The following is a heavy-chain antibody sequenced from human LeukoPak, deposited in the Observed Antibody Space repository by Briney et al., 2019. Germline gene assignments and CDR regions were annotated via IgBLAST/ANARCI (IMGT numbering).Heavy chain of an antibody. Sequence: SETLSLTCSVSGGSVTTGTYHWAWIRQPPGKGLEWIGEINHSGSTNYNPSLKSRVTISVDTSKNQFSLKLSSVTAADTAVYYCARGRRNYCSSTSCYVLLFDYWGQGTLVTVSS. D-gene: IGHD2-2*01. J-gene: IGHJ4*02. CDR1: GGSVTTGTYH. V-gene: IGHV4-39*07. CDR3: ARGRRNYCSSTSCYVLLFDY. CDR2: INHSGST.